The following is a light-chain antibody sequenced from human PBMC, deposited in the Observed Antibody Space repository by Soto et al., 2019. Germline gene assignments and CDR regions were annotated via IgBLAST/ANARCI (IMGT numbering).Light chain of an antibody. V-gene: IGLV2-14*01. J-gene: IGLJ1*01. CDR2: EVN. Sequence: QSVLTQPASVSGSPGQSITFSCTGTSSDVGAYNFVSWYQQYPGKAPKVMIYEVNNRPSGVSNRFSGSKSGNTASLTISGLQAEDEADYYCSSFTRSSTYVFGSGTKLTVL. CDR1: SSDVGAYNF. CDR3: SSFTRSSTYV.